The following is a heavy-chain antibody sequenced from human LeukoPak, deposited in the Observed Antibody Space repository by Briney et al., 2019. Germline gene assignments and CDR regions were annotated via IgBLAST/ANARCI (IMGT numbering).Heavy chain of an antibody. V-gene: IGHV1-3*03. CDR3: ARDRGETTDHWFDP. CDR2: INAGNGNT. CDR1: GYTFTSYA. D-gene: IGHD3-16*01. Sequence: GASVKVSCKASGYTFTSYAMHRVRQAPGQRLEWMGWINAGNGNTKYSQEFQGRVTITRDTSASTAYMELSSLRSEDMAVYYCARDRGETTDHWFDPWGQGTLVTVSS. J-gene: IGHJ5*02.